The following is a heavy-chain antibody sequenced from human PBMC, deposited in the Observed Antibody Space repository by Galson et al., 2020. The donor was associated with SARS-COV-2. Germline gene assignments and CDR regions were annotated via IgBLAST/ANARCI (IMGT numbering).Heavy chain of an antibody. V-gene: IGHV2-70*01. Sequence: FGHTLVKPKQTLTLTCTFSGFSLTTSGMDVTWIRQPTGKALEWLAQIDWDNEKYYSPSLKTRLTIPGDTSKNQVFLTMTNMDPADAATYYCARMADGYGGYDYGSSPFDYWGQGTLVTVSS. CDR2: IDWDNEK. J-gene: IGHJ4*02. CDR3: ARMADGYGGYDYGSSPFDY. D-gene: IGHD5-12*01. CDR1: GFSLTTSGMD.